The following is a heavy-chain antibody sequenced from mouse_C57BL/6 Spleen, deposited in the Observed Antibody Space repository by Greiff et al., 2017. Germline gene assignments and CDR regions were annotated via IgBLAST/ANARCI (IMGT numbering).Heavy chain of an antibody. J-gene: IGHJ3*01. V-gene: IGHV1-42*01. Sequence: EVKLMESGPELVKPGASVKISCKASGYSFTGYYMNWVKQSPEKSLEWIGEINPSTGGTTYNQKFKAKATLTVDKSSSTAYMQLKSLTSEDSAVYYCARDGYYGDFAYWGQGTLVTVSA. CDR1: GYSFTGYY. D-gene: IGHD2-3*01. CDR2: INPSTGGT. CDR3: ARDGYYGDFAY.